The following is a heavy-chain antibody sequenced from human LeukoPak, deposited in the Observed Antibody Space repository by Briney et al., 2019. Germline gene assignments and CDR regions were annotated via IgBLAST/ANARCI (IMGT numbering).Heavy chain of an antibody. CDR3: ARVASAWGASSYFDY. Sequence: SETLSLTCTVSGYSISNTYYWGWIRQPPGKGPEWIGTVYYSGSTYHKPSLNSRVTISVDTSKNQFSLKLSSVTAADTAVFYCARVASAWGASSYFDYWGQGTLVTVSS. D-gene: IGHD1-26*01. CDR2: VYYSGST. V-gene: IGHV4-38-2*02. CDR1: GYSISNTYY. J-gene: IGHJ4*02.